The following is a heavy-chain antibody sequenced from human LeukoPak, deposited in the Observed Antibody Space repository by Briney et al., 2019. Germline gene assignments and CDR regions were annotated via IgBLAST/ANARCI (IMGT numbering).Heavy chain of an antibody. Sequence: GGSLRLSCAASGFTFSIYSMNWVRQAPGKGLEWVSYISSSSSTIYYADSVKGRFTISRDNAKNSLYLQMNSLRAEDTAVYYCAREGGGYNNRGFDYWGQGTLVTVSS. CDR2: ISSSSSTI. J-gene: IGHJ4*02. CDR3: AREGGGYNNRGFDY. CDR1: GFTFSIYS. V-gene: IGHV3-48*01. D-gene: IGHD5-24*01.